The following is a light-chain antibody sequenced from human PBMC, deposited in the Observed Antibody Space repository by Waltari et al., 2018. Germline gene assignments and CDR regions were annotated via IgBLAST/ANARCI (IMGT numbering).Light chain of an antibody. CDR1: SSDVGRYNY. CDR2: DVS. V-gene: IGLV2-14*01. Sequence: QSALTQPASVSGSPGQSITIPCTGTSSDVGRYNYVSWSQQHPGKVPKLLIFDVSNRPSGVSNRFSGSKSGNTASLTISGLQAEDESDYYCCSFTSRSTWVFGGGTKLTVL. CDR3: CSFTSRSTWV. J-gene: IGLJ3*02.